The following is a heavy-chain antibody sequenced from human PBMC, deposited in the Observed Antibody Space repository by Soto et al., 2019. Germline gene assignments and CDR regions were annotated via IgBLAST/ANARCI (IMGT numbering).Heavy chain of an antibody. CDR2: IYYSGST. CDR1: GGSISSYY. V-gene: IGHV4-59*08. Sequence: SETLSLTCTVSGGSISSYYWSWIRQPPGKGLEWIGYIYYSGSTNYNPSLKSRVTISVDTSKNQFSLKLSSETAADTAVYYCARKRTLSYYYYYMDVWGKGTTVTVSS. D-gene: IGHD1-1*01. J-gene: IGHJ6*03. CDR3: ARKRTLSYYYYYMDV.